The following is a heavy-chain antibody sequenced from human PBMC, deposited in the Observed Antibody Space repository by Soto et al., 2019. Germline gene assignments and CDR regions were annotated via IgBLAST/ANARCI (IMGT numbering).Heavy chain of an antibody. CDR1: GYTFTSYG. V-gene: IGHV1-18*01. CDR3: AAYSSSWYGELYYYYYGMDV. J-gene: IGHJ6*02. Sequence: ASVKVSCKASGYTFTSYGISWVRQAPGQGLEWMGWISAYNGNTNYAQKLQGRVTMTTDTSTSTAYMELRSLRSDDTAVYYCAAYSSSWYGELYYYYYGMDVWGQGTTVTVSS. CDR2: ISAYNGNT. D-gene: IGHD6-13*01.